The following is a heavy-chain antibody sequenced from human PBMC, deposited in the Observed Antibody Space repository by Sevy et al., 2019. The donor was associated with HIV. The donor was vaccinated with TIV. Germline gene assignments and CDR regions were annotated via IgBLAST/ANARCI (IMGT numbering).Heavy chain of an antibody. V-gene: IGHV3-48*01. D-gene: IGHD2-15*01. CDR1: EFTFSSYS. J-gene: IGHJ3*02. CDR3: ARDSGDIVVVVAATRAFDI. CDR2: ISSSSSTI. Sequence: GGSLRLSCATSEFTFSSYSMNWVRQAPGKGLEWVSYISSSSSTIYYADSVKGRFTISRDNAKNSLYLQMNSLRAEDTAVYYCARDSGDIVVVVAATRAFDIWGQGTMVTVSS.